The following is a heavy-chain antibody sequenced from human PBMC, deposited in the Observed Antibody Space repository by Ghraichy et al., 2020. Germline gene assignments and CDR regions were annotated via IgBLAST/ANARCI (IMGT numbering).Heavy chain of an antibody. V-gene: IGHV3-7*01. CDR1: GFRFSYYW. D-gene: IGHD3-3*01. Sequence: GGSLRLTCAASGFRFSYYWMSWVRQAPGKGLEWVANIKEDGSEKYYVDSVKGRFTISRDNAKDSLYLQMNSLRAEDTAVYYCAKEKASDYYFKDWGRGTLVTVSS. CDR2: IKEDGSEK. J-gene: IGHJ4*02. CDR3: AKEKASDYYFKD.